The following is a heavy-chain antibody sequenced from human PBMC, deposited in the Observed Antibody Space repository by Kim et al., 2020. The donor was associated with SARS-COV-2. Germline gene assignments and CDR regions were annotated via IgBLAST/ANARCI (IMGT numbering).Heavy chain of an antibody. CDR3: ASYGDRIRGTFDY. CDR1: GYTFTSYD. CDR2: MNPNSGNT. J-gene: IGHJ4*02. V-gene: IGHV1-8*02. Sequence: ASVKVSCKASGYTFTSYDINWVRQATGQGLEWMGWMNPNSGNTGYAQKFQGRVTMTRNTSISTAYMELSSLRSEDTAVYYCASYGDRIRGTFDYWGQGTLVTVSS. D-gene: IGHD4-17*01.